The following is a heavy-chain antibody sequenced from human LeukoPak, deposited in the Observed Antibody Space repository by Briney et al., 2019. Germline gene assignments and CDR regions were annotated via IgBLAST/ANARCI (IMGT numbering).Heavy chain of an antibody. Sequence: GGSLRLSCAASGFPLSDYWMSWVRQAPGKGLEWVANIKQGGGEIYYVDSVKGRFTISRDNAKNSLYLQMNSLTAEDTAVYYCASSRWRYGSVDYWGQGTLVTVSS. V-gene: IGHV3-7*01. CDR1: GFPLSDYW. CDR2: IKQGGGEI. J-gene: IGHJ4*02. D-gene: IGHD3-10*01. CDR3: ASSRWRYGSVDY.